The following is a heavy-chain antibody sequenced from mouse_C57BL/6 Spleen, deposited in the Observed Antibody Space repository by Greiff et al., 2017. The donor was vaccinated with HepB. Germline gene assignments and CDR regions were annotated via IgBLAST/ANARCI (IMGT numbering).Heavy chain of an antibody. J-gene: IGHJ2*01. V-gene: IGHV1-50*01. D-gene: IGHD2-10*02. CDR1: GYTFTSYW. CDR3: ASGYDYFDY. Sequence: QVQLKQPGAELVKPGASVKLSCKASGYTFTSYWMQWVKQRPGQGLEWIGEIDPSDSYTNYNQKFKGKATLTVDTSSSTAYMQLSSLTSEDSAVYYCASGYDYFDYWGQGTTLTVSS. CDR2: IDPSDSYT.